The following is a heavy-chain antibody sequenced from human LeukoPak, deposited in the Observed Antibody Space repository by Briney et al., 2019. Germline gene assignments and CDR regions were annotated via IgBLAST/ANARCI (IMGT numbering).Heavy chain of an antibody. V-gene: IGHV1-8*01. D-gene: IGHD2-2*01. CDR3: AREVSSTRKYYYYVMDV. CDR1: GYTFTSYD. CDR2: MNPNSGNT. J-gene: IGHJ6*02. Sequence: SVKVSCKASGYTFTSYDINGVRQATGQELAGMGWMNPNSGNTGYAQKFQGRSTNTRNTSISTAYMELSSLRSEETAVYYCAREVSSTRKYYYYVMDVWGQGTTVTVSS.